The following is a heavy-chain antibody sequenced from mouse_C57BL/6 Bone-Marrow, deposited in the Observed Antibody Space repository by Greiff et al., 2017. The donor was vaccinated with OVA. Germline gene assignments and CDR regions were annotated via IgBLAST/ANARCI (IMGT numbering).Heavy chain of an antibody. CDR2: IWSGGST. CDR3: ASYSNFDV. Sequence: QVQLKESGPGLVQPSQSLSITCTVSGFSLTSYGVHWVRQSPGKGLEWLGVIWSGGSTDYNAAFISRLSISKDNSKSQVCFKMNSLQADDTAIYYCASYSNFDVWGTGTTVTVSS. D-gene: IGHD2-5*01. V-gene: IGHV2-2*01. CDR1: GFSLTSYG. J-gene: IGHJ1*03.